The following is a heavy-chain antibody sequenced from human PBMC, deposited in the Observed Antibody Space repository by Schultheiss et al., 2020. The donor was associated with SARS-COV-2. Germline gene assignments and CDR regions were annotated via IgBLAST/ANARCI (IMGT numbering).Heavy chain of an antibody. J-gene: IGHJ4*02. CDR1: GGSISSYY. D-gene: IGHD6-6*01. V-gene: IGHV4-59*01. CDR2: IYYSGST. Sequence: SETLSLTCAVYGGSISSYYWSWIRQPPGKGLEWIGYIYYSGSTNYNPSLKSRVTISVDTSKNQFSLKLSSVTAADTAVYYCASEYSSSSKGFDYWGQGTLVTVSS. CDR3: ASEYSSSSKGFDY.